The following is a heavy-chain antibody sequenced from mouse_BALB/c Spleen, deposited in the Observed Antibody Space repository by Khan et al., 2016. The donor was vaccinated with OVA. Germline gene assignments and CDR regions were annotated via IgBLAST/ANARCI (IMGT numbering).Heavy chain of an antibody. V-gene: IGHV2-9*02. CDR1: GYSLTRYG. D-gene: IGHD3-3*01. CDR3: GRSTYLARY. J-gene: IGHJ2*01. CDR2: IWAGGST. Sequence: QVQLKQSGPGLVAPSQSLSITCTVYGYSLTRYGVHWVRQPPGKGLEWLGLIWAGGSTNYNWALMSRLSISIDNSKSLVFLIMNSLQTDDTALYYCGRSTYLARYWGQGTTLTVSS.